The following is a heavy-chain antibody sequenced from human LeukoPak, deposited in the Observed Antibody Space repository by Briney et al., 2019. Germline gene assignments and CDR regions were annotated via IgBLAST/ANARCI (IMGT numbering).Heavy chain of an antibody. CDR3: ARVNWSGYDFRGAFDI. D-gene: IGHD5-12*01. V-gene: IGHV4-59*01. CDR1: GGSISSYY. Sequence: SETLSLTCTVSGGSISSYYWSWIRQPPGKGLEWIGYIYYSGSTNYNPSLKSRVTTSVDTSKKQFSLKLSSVTAADTAVYYCARVNWSGYDFRGAFDIWGQGKTVTVSS. CDR2: IYYSGST. J-gene: IGHJ3*02.